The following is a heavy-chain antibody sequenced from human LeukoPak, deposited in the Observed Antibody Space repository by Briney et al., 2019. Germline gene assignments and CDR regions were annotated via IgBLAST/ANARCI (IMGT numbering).Heavy chain of an antibody. J-gene: IGHJ4*02. CDR1: GFVFTIYT. D-gene: IGHD3-3*01. CDR3: ARGYDLWSGYYGPHYFDC. CDR2: ISGSNNYI. Sequence: GGSLRLSCSASGFVFTIYTMYWVRQAPGKGLEWVSSISGSNNYIYYVDSLKGRFTVSRDNAKSSLYLQMNSLRAEDTAVYYCARGYDLWSGYYGPHYFDCWGQGTLVTVSS. V-gene: IGHV3-21*01.